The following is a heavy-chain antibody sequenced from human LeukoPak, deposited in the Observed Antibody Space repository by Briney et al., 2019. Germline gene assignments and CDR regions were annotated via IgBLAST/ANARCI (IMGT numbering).Heavy chain of an antibody. Sequence: SETLSLTCAVSGYSISSGYYWGWIRQPPGKGLEWIGSIYHSGSTYYNPSLKSRVTISVDTSKNQFSLKLSSVTAADTAVYYCARHCSSTSCYYVDYWGQGTLVTVSS. CDR1: GYSISSGYY. V-gene: IGHV4-38-2*01. CDR3: ARHCSSTSCYYVDY. CDR2: IYHSGST. D-gene: IGHD2-2*01. J-gene: IGHJ4*02.